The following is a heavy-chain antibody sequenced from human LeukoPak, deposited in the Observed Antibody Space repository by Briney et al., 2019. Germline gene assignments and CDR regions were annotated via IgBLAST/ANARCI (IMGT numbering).Heavy chain of an antibody. V-gene: IGHV3-7*01. CDR3: ASSYYDILTGYRELDH. CDR2: IKQDGSEK. J-gene: IGHJ4*02. CDR1: GFTLSNYW. Sequence: SLRXSCAASGFTLSNYWMSWVRQAPGKGLEWVANIKQDGSEKYYVDSVKGRFTISRDNAKNSLYLQMNSLRAEDTAVYYCASSYYDILTGYRELDHWGQGTLVTVSS. D-gene: IGHD3-9*01.